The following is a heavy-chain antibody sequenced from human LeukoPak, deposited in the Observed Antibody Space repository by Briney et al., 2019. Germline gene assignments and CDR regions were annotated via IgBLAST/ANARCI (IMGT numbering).Heavy chain of an antibody. V-gene: IGHV4-34*01. J-gene: IGHJ4*02. CDR1: GGSLSYYY. D-gene: IGHD1-7*01. CDR2: INRSGST. CDR3: ASGGELKLELRICHY. Sequence: PSETLSLTCAVYGGSLSYYYWSWIRQPPEKGLEWIGEINRSGSTNYNPSLKSRVTISVDTSKNQFSLKLSSVTAADTAVYYCASGGELKLELRICHYWGQGTLVTVSS.